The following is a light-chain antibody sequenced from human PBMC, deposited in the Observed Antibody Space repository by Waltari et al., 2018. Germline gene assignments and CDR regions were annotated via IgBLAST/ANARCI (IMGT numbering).Light chain of an antibody. CDR1: QDISNF. CDR2: GAT. CDR3: QKYDSAWWA. Sequence: DIQMTQSPASLSASVGDRVILTCRASQDISNFVAWYQQKPGTTPKLLIYGATSLQSGVPSRFSGSGSGTDFALTIDSLQAEDVATYYCQKYDSAWWAFGPGTKVDIK. J-gene: IGKJ1*01. V-gene: IGKV1-27*01.